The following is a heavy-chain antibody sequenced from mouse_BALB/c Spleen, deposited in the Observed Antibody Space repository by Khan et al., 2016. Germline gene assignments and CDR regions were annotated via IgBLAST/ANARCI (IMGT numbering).Heavy chain of an antibody. D-gene: IGHD2-3*01. CDR1: GFSLITSGMN. J-gene: IGHJ3*01. V-gene: IGHV8-8*01. Sequence: QVTLKESGPGILQPSRTLSLTCSFSGFSLITSGMNVGWIRQPSGKGLEWLAHIWWNDNTYYNPVLKNRLTISKDTSNNQVFLKIANVVTADTATYYCARPLYDGYYGPFAYWGQGTLVTVSA. CDR2: IWWNDNT. CDR3: ARPLYDGYYGPFAY.